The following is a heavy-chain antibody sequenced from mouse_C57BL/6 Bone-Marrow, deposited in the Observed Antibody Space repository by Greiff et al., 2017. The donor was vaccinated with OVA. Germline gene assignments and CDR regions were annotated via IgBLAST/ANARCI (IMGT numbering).Heavy chain of an antibody. D-gene: IGHD2-1*01. CDR1: GFSLSTFGMG. Sequence: QVTLKVSGPGILQPSQTLSLTCSFSGFSLSTFGMGVGWIRQPSGKGLEWLAHIWWDDDKYYNPALKSRLTLSKDTSKNQVFLQIANVDTADTATYYCARRALIYYGNPWFADWGQGTLVTVSA. CDR3: ARRALIYYGNPWFAD. V-gene: IGHV8-8*01. CDR2: IWWDDDK. J-gene: IGHJ3*01.